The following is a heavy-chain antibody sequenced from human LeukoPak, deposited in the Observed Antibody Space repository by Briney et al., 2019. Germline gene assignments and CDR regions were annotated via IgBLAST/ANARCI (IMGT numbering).Heavy chain of an antibody. J-gene: IGHJ4*02. CDR2: ISGSGGST. CDR3: AKDLSRDQAVAGYSDY. V-gene: IGHV3-23*01. D-gene: IGHD6-19*01. Sequence: GGSLRLSCAASGFTFSSYAMSGVRQAPGKGLEWVSAISGSGGSTYYADAVKGRFTISRDNSKNTLYLQMNSPRAEDTAVYYCAKDLSRDQAVAGYSDYWGQGTLVTASS. CDR1: GFTFSSYA.